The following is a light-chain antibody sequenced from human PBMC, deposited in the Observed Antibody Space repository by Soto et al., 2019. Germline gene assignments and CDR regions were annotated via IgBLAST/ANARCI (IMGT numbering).Light chain of an antibody. J-gene: IGKJ1*01. V-gene: IGKV3-15*01. Sequence: IVMTQSPATLSVSPGARATLSCRAGQSVSSNLAWYQQKPGQAPRLLIYGASTRATGIPARFSGSGSGTEFTLTISSLQSEDFAVYYCQQYNNWWTFGQGTKVEI. CDR1: QSVSSN. CDR3: QQYNNWWT. CDR2: GAS.